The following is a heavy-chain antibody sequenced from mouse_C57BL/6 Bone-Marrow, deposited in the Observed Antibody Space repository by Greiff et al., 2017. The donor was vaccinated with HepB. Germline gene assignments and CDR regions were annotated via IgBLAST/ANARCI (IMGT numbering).Heavy chain of an antibody. Sequence: VQLQQSGAELVRPGTSVKVSCKASGYAFTNYLIEWVKQRPGQGLEWIGVINPGSGGTNYNEKFKGKATLTADKSSSTAYMQLSSLTSEDSAVYFCALYGQGYFDYWGQGTTLTVSS. CDR1: GYAFTNYL. CDR3: ALYGQGYFDY. D-gene: IGHD1-1*01. J-gene: IGHJ2*01. V-gene: IGHV1-54*01. CDR2: INPGSGGT.